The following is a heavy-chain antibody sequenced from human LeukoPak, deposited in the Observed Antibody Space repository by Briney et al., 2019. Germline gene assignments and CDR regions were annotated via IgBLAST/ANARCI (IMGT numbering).Heavy chain of an antibody. J-gene: IGHJ4*02. V-gene: IGHV3-33*01. Sequence: GRSLRLSCAASGFTFSSYGRHWVRQAPGKGLKGVAVIWYDGSNKYYADSVKGRFTISRDNSKNTLYLQMNSLRAEDTAVYYCARDQDYAGALDYWGQGTLVTVSS. CDR3: ARDQDYAGALDY. D-gene: IGHD4-17*01. CDR1: GFTFSSYG. CDR2: IWYDGSNK.